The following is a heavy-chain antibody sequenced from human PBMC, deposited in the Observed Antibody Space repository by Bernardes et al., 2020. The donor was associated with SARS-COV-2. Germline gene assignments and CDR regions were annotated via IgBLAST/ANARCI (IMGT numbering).Heavy chain of an antibody. Sequence: ASVKVSCKASGYTFTGYYMHWVRQAPGQGPEWMGWINPNSGGTNYAQKFQGRVTMTRDTSISTAYMELSRLRSDDTAVYYCAIPPTNYDRYGMDVWGQGTTVTVSS. CDR1: GYTFTGYY. D-gene: IGHD3-22*01. V-gene: IGHV1-2*02. J-gene: IGHJ6*02. CDR2: INPNSGGT. CDR3: AIPPTNYDRYGMDV.